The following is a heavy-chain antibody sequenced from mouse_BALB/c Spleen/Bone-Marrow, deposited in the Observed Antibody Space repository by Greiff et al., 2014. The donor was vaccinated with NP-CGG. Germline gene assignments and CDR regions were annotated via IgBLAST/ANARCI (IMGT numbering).Heavy chain of an antibody. CDR3: ARWLLYY. CDR2: INPSNGRT. Sequence: VQLQQSGAELVKPGASVKLSCKASGYTFTSYWMHWVKQRPGQGLEWIREINPSNGRTNYNEKFKTKATLTVDKSSSTAYMQLSSLTSEDSAVYYCARWLLYYWGQGTTLTVSS. D-gene: IGHD2-12*01. V-gene: IGHV1S81*02. CDR1: GYTFTSYW. J-gene: IGHJ2*01.